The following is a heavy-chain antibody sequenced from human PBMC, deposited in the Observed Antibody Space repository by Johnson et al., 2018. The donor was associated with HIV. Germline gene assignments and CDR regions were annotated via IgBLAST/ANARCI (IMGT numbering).Heavy chain of an antibody. J-gene: IGHJ3*02. D-gene: IGHD3-3*01. CDR2: ISYDGSNK. CDR1: GFTFSSYG. Sequence: QVQLVESGGGVVQPGGSLRLSCAASGFTFSSYGMHWVRQAPGKGLEWVAVISYDGSNKYYADSVKGRFTISIDNSKNTLYLQRNSRRAEDTAVYYYARDRRGNLSRFLEWFGAFDIWGQGTMVTVSS. V-gene: IGHV3-30*19. CDR3: ARDRRGNLSRFLEWFGAFDI.